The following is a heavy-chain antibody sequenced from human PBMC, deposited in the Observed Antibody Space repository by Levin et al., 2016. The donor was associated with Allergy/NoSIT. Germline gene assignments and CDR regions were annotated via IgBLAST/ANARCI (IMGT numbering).Heavy chain of an antibody. Sequence: SETLSLTCIVSGGSIRSYYWSWIRQPPGKGLEWIGYISYSGSTNYNPSLKSRVTISVDTSKNQFSLKLSSLTAADTAVYYCARHFYSDNDAFNIWGQGTMVTVSS. CDR1: GGSIRSYY. J-gene: IGHJ3*02. CDR3: ARHFYSDNDAFNI. D-gene: IGHD3-22*01. CDR2: ISYSGST. V-gene: IGHV4-59*08.